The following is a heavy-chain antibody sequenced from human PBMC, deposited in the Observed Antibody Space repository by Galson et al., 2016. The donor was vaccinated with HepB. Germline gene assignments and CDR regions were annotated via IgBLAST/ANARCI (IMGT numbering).Heavy chain of an antibody. CDR1: GFIFSDYA. V-gene: IGHV3-30*04. J-gene: IGHJ4*02. Sequence: SLRLSCAGSGFIFSDYAMHWVRQAPGKGLEWVAIISPDGNDQSYVESVRGRFTISRDNSENTLYLQVNSLRTEDTAIFYCARSGSSGTFISLDSWGQGTLVSVSS. CDR2: ISPDGNDQ. D-gene: IGHD1/OR15-1a*01. CDR3: ARSGSSGTFISLDS.